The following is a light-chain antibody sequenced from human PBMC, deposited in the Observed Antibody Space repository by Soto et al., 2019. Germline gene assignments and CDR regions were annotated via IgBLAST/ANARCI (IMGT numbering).Light chain of an antibody. CDR3: AAWDDSLSGWV. V-gene: IGLV1-47*02. CDR1: SSNIGINF. Sequence: QSVLTQPPPVSGTPGQTVTISCSGSSSNIGINFVYWYQQLPGRAPKLLVHSNNERPSGVPDRFSGSKSGTSASLAISGLRSEDEADYYCAAWDDSLSGWVFGGGTKLNVL. J-gene: IGLJ3*02. CDR2: SNN.